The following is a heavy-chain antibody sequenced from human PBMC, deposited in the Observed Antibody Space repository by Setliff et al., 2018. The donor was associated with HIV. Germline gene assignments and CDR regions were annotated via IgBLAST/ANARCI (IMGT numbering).Heavy chain of an antibody. D-gene: IGHD6-19*01. Sequence: SCAASGFTFNMFWMSWVRQAPGKGLEWVANIKQEGSEKNYVDSVKGRFTISRDNAKNSLYLQMNSLSVEDTAVYYCARDYWVAGLDSWGQGTLVTVS. J-gene: IGHJ4*02. CDR1: GFTFNMFW. V-gene: IGHV3-7*01. CDR2: IKQEGSEK. CDR3: ARDYWVAGLDS.